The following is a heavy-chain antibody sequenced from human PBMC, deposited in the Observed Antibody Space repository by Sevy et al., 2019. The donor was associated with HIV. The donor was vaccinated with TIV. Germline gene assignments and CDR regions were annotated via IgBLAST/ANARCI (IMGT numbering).Heavy chain of an antibody. D-gene: IGHD3-3*01. V-gene: IGHV3-49*04. Sequence: GGSLRLSCTASGFTFGDYAMSWVRQAPGKGLEWVGFIRSKADGGTTEYAASVIGRFTISREDSKSIAYLQMNSLKTEDTAVYYCTREPRAASLYDFWSGYYAYRMDVWGQGTTVTVSS. CDR3: TREPRAASLYDFWSGYYAYRMDV. CDR2: IRSKADGGTT. CDR1: GFTFGDYA. J-gene: IGHJ6*02.